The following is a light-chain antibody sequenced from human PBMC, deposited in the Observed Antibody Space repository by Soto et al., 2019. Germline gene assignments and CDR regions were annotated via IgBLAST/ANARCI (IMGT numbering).Light chain of an antibody. CDR3: QQYGSSPFT. Sequence: ESVLTQSPGTLSMSPGERATLSCRASQSVSSSYSAWYQQKPGQAPRLLIYGASSRATGIPDRFRGSGSGTDFTLTISRLEPEDFAVYYCQQYGSSPFTFGPGTKVDIK. CDR2: GAS. J-gene: IGKJ3*01. V-gene: IGKV3-20*01. CDR1: QSVSSSY.